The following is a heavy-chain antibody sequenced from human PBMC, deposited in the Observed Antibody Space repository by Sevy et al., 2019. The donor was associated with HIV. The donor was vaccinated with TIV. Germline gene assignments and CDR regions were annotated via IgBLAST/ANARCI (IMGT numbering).Heavy chain of an antibody. J-gene: IGHJ4*02. CDR2: IIPILGTV. CDR1: GGTFSSYG. Sequence: ASVKVSCKASGGTFSSYGINWVRQAPGQGLEWMGGIIPILGTVNYAQKFQGRVTITADESTKTAYMKLSSLGSEDTAVYYCARGGGNGWYYFDYWGQETLVTVSS. D-gene: IGHD6-19*01. CDR3: ARGGGNGWYYFDY. V-gene: IGHV1-69*13.